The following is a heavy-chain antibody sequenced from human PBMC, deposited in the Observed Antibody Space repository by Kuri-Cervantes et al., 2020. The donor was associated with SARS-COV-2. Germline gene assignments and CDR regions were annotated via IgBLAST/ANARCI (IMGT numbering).Heavy chain of an antibody. J-gene: IGHJ4*02. V-gene: IGHV3-21*01. CDR2: ISSSSSYI. Sequence: GESLKISCAASGFTFSSYSMNWVRQAPGKGLEWVSSISSSSSYIYYADSVKGRFTISRDNAKNSLYLQMNSLGAEDTAVYYCARDRYSNLFDYWGQGTLVTVSS. CDR1: GFTFSSYS. D-gene: IGHD4-11*01. CDR3: ARDRYSNLFDY.